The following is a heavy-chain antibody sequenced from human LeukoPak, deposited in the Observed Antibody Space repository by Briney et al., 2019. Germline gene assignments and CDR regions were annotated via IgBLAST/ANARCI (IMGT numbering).Heavy chain of an antibody. J-gene: IGHJ4*02. V-gene: IGHV3-7*01. CDR3: ARDSSGYW. D-gene: IGHD3-22*01. CDR1: GFSFSRSW. Sequence: GGSLRLSCAASGFSFSRSWMSWVRQAPGKGLEWVANIKEDGSEKYYVDSVKDRFTISRDNAKNSLFLQMNSLRVEETAFYYCARDSSGYWWGQGTLVTVSS. CDR2: IKEDGSEK.